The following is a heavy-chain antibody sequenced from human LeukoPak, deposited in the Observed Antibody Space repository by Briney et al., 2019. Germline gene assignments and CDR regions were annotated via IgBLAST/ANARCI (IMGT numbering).Heavy chain of an antibody. V-gene: IGHV3-9*01. CDR3: ASAGRSYYYYGMDV. Sequence: GGSLRLSCAASGFTFDDYAMHWVRQAPGKGLEWVSGISWNSGSIGYADSVKGRFTISRDNAKNSLYLQMNSLRAEDTAVYYCASAGRSYYYYGMDVWGQGTTVTVSS. J-gene: IGHJ6*02. D-gene: IGHD3-10*01. CDR1: GFTFDDYA. CDR2: ISWNSGSI.